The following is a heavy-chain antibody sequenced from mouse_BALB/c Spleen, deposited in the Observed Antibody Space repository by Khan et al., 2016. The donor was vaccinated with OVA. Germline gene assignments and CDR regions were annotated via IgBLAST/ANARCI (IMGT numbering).Heavy chain of an antibody. CDR3: AKFTPDYDSMDY. CDR2: IWGDGST. V-gene: IGHV2-3*01. Sequence: VQLQESGPGLVAPSQSLSITCTVSGFSLTSFGVNWVRQPPGKGLEWLGVIWGDGSTNYHSTLKSRLIVSKDNSKSQVFLKLISLQTDDTATYYCAKFTPDYDSMDYWGQGTSVTVSS. J-gene: IGHJ4*01. D-gene: IGHD1-1*01. CDR1: GFSLTSFG.